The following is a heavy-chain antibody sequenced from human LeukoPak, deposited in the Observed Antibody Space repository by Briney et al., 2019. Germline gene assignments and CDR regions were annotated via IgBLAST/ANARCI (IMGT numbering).Heavy chain of an antibody. V-gene: IGHV3-23*01. CDR3: AKGPGGYPNWFDP. Sequence: GGSLRLSCAASGFSFSNSVMHWVRQAPGKGLEWVAGIRSSGDVAYYADSVQGRFAISRDNSRNTLYLQMNSLRAEDTAVYYCAKGPGGYPNWFDPWGQGTLVTVSS. J-gene: IGHJ5*02. CDR1: GFSFSNSV. CDR2: IRSSGDVA. D-gene: IGHD3-22*01.